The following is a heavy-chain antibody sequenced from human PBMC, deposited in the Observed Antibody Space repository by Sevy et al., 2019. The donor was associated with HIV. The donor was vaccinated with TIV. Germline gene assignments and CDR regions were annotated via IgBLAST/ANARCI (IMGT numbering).Heavy chain of an antibody. CDR3: ARASGGDKLDYYGMDV. CDR1: GYSISSGYY. Sequence: SETLSLTCAVSGYSISSGYYWGWIRQSLGKGLEWIGNIYHSGTTYYNPSLKSRVTISVDTSKNQFSLKLRSVTATDTAVYYCARASGGDKLDYYGMDVWGQGTTVTVSS. CDR2: IYHSGTT. D-gene: IGHD2-21*02. V-gene: IGHV4-38-2*01. J-gene: IGHJ6*02.